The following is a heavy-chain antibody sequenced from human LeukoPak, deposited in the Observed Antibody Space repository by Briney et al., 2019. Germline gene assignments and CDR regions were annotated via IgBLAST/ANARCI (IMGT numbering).Heavy chain of an antibody. Sequence: ASVKVSCKASGYTFTSYYMHWVRQAPGQGLEWMGIINPSGGSTNYAQKLQGRVTMTTDTSTSTAYMELRSLRSDDTAVYYCARDLRYCSSTSCYTRPSYWGQGTLVTVSS. CDR1: GYTFTSYY. CDR3: ARDLRYCSSTSCYTRPSY. D-gene: IGHD2-2*02. CDR2: INPSGGST. J-gene: IGHJ4*02. V-gene: IGHV1-46*01.